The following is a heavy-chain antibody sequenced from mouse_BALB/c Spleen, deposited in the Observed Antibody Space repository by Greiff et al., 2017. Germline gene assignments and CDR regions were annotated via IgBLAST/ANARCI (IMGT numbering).Heavy chain of an antibody. CDR3: TLLLRDYYAMDY. CDR1: GYTFTSYW. V-gene: IGHV1-5*01. D-gene: IGHD1-1*01. Sequence: EVQLQQSGTVLARPGASVKMSCKASGYTFTSYWMHWVKQRPGQGLEWIGAIYPGNSDTSYNQKFKGKAKLTAVTSTSTAYMELSSLTNEDSAYYYGTLLLRDYYAMDYWGEGTAVTVSS. J-gene: IGHJ4*01. CDR2: IYPGNSDT.